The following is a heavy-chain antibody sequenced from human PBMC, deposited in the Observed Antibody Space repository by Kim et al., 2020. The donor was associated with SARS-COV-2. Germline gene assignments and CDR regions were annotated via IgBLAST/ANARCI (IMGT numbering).Heavy chain of an antibody. D-gene: IGHD3-10*01. V-gene: IGHV3-21*01. CDR2: ISSSSSYI. J-gene: IGHJ6*01. Sequence: GGSLILSCAASGFTFSSYSMNWVRQAPGKGLEWVSSISSSSSYIYYADSVKGRFTISRDNAKNSLYLQMNSLRAEDTAVYYCARDPTGLWSLGELLFNWGYYFVLVVLGQGTTLTVSS. CDR3: ARDPTGLWSLGELLFNWGYYFVLVV. CDR1: GFTFSSYS.